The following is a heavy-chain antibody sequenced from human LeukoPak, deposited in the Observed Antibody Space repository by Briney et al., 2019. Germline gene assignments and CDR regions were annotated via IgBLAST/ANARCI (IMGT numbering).Heavy chain of an antibody. J-gene: IGHJ4*02. CDR2: ISGSGGST. V-gene: IGHV3-23*01. CDR1: GFTFSSYA. CDR3: AKQTRPQLERRLGFDY. Sequence: GGSLSLSCAASGFTFSSYAMSWVRQAPGKGLEWVSAISGSGGSTYYADSVKGRFTISRDNSKNTLYLQMNSLRAEDTAVYYCAKQTRPQLERRLGFDYWGQGTLVTVSS. D-gene: IGHD1-1*01.